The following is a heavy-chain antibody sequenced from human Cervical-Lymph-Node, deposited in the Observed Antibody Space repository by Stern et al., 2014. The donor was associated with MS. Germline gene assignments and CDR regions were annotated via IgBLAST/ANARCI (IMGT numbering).Heavy chain of an antibody. CDR2: IIPIFLRA. J-gene: IGHJ6*02. V-gene: IGHV1-69*01. CDR1: GGTFNNDA. CDR3: ARALRARDRGGNSYFHGMDV. Sequence: QMQLVQSGAEVKKPGSSVKVSCRTSGGTFNNDAINWVRRAPGQGLEWMGGIIPIFLRANYAQKFQDRVTITADESATTVYMEVSSLRSADTAVYYCARALRARDRGGNSYFHGMDVWGQGTTVAVSS. D-gene: IGHD4-23*01.